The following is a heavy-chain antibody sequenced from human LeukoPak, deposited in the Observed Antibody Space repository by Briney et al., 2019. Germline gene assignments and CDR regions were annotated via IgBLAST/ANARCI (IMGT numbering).Heavy chain of an antibody. Sequence: SETLSLTCTVSGGPISSGGYYWSWIRQHPGKGLEWIGYIYYSGSTYYNPSLKSRVTILVDTSKNQFSLKLSSVTAADTAVYYCASLFGELFPGAFDIWGQGTMVTVSS. CDR1: GGPISSGGYY. J-gene: IGHJ3*02. D-gene: IGHD3-10*01. V-gene: IGHV4-31*03. CDR3: ASLFGELFPGAFDI. CDR2: IYYSGST.